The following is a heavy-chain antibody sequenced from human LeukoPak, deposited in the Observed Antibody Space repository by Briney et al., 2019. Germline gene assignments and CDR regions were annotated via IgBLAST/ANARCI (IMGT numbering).Heavy chain of an antibody. CDR1: GGTFSSYA. V-gene: IGHV1-69*05. CDR2: IIPIFGTA. Sequence: SVKVSCKASGGTFSSYAISWVRQAPGQGLEWMGGIIPIFGTANYAQKLQGRVTMTTDTSTSTAYMELRSLRSDDTAVYYCARDMGNYYDSSGYGDYWGQGTLVTVSS. CDR3: ARDMGNYYDSSGYGDY. J-gene: IGHJ4*02. D-gene: IGHD3-22*01.